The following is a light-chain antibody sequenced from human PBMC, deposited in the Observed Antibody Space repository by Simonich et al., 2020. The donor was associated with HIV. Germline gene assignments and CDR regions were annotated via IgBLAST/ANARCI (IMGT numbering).Light chain of an antibody. V-gene: IGKV1-12*01. CDR3: QQAINFPRT. CDR1: QGISSL. J-gene: IGKJ1*01. Sequence: DIQMTQSPSSVSASVGDRVTISCRASQGISSLLAWYQHKPGKAPRLLMYAASSLQSVGPSRFSGSGSGTKFTLTISSLQPEDFATYYCQQAINFPRTFGQGTKVEVK. CDR2: AAS.